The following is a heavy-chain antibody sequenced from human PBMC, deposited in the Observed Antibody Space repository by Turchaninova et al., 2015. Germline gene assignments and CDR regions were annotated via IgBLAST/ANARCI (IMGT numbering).Heavy chain of an antibody. CDR2: IRSKANSYAT. J-gene: IGHJ4*02. CDR1: GFTFSGSA. CDR3: TRHVVVGATSDY. Sequence: EVQLVESGGGLVQPGGSLKLSCAASGFTFSGSAMHWVRQASGKGLAWVGRIRSKANSYATAYAASVEGCVTIASDVLKNTAYLQKKSLKTEDTAVYYCTRHVVVGATSDYWGQGTLVTVSS. V-gene: IGHV3-73*01. D-gene: IGHD1-26*01.